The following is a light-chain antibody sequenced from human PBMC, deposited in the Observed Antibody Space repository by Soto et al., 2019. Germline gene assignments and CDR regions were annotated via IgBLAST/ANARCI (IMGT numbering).Light chain of an antibody. CDR3: QQTYSTPIN. V-gene: IGKV1-39*01. CDR2: AAS. J-gene: IGKJ5*01. CDR1: QSISSY. Sequence: ETQMTQSPSSLSTSVGDGGMITLRASQSISSYLNWYQQKPGKAPKLLIYAASSLQSGVPSRFSGSGSGTDFTLTISSLQPEDFATYYCQQTYSTPINFGQGTRLEIK.